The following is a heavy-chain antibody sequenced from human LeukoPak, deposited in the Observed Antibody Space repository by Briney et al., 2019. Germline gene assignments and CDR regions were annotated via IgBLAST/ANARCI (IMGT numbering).Heavy chain of an antibody. CDR3: ARDSLIAAERPVASYYYYYYMDV. CDR1: GFTFSNYY. J-gene: IGHJ6*03. V-gene: IGHV3-11*01. D-gene: IGHD6-13*01. CDR2: ISSSGSTI. Sequence: GGSLRLSCAASGFTFSNYYMSWIRQAPRQGLERVSYISSSGSTIYYADSVTGRFTISRDNAKNSLYLQMNSLRAEDTAVYYCARDSLIAAERPVASYYYYYYMDVWGKGTTVTISS.